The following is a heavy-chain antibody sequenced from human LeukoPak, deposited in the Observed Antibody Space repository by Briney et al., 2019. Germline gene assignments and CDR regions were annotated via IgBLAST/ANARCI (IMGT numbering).Heavy chain of an antibody. CDR1: GGSISSGDYY. D-gene: IGHD2-2*01. J-gene: IGHJ6*03. CDR3: ARVVPSTSSYGYYYYYYMDV. CDR2: IYYSGST. V-gene: IGHV4-30-4*08. Sequence: SETLSLTCTVSGGSISSGDYYWSWIRRPPGKGLEWIGYIYYSGSTYYNPSLKSRVTISVDTSKNQFSLKLSSVTAADTAVYYCARVVPSTSSYGYYYYYYMDVWGKGTTVTVSS.